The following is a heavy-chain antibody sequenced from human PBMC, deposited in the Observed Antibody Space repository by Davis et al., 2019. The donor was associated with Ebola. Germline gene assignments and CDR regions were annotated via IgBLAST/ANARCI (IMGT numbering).Heavy chain of an antibody. CDR3: ARVGGYYRTDLDY. D-gene: IGHD3-22*01. J-gene: IGHJ4*02. CDR2: INSDGSST. V-gene: IGHV3-74*01. Sequence: HTGGSLRLSCAASGFTFSSYWMHWVRQAPGKGLVWVSRINSDGSSTSYADFVKGRFTISRDNAKNTLYLQMNSLRAEDTAVYYCARVGGYYRTDLDYWGQGTLVTVSS. CDR1: GFTFSSYW.